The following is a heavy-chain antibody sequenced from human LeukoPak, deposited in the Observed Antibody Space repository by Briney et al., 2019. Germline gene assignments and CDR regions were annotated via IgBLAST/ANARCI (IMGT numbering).Heavy chain of an antibody. CDR1: GGSFSGYY. V-gene: IGHV4-34*01. Sequence: SETLSLTCAVYGGSFSGYYWSWIRQPPGKGLEWIGEINHSGSTNYNPSLKSRVTISVDTSKNQFSLKLSSVTAADTAVYYCAXGGPADNYYDSSGYYFDYWGQGTLVTVSS. CDR2: INHSGST. CDR3: AXGGPADNYYDSSGYYFDY. J-gene: IGHJ4*02. D-gene: IGHD3-22*01.